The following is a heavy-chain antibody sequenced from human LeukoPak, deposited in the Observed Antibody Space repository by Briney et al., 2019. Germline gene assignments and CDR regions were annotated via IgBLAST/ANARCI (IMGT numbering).Heavy chain of an antibody. CDR1: GGSISSYY. CDR2: IYYTGST. D-gene: IGHD3/OR15-3a*01. CDR3: ARGGNRDWLLYDVNY. Sequence: SETLSLTCTVSGGSISSYYWSWLRQPPGKGLEWIGYIYYTGSTNYNPSLKSRVTISVDTSKNQFSLKLSSVTAADTAVYYCARGGNRDWLLYDVNYWGQGTLVTVSS. J-gene: IGHJ4*02. V-gene: IGHV4-59*01.